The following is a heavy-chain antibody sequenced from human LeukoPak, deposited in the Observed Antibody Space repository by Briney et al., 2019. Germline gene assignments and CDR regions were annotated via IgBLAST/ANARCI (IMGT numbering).Heavy chain of an antibody. CDR3: AREGAPRWGLDY. D-gene: IGHD4-23*01. V-gene: IGHV3-21*01. Sequence: GGSLRLSCAASGFTFSTYNMNWVRQAPGKGLEWVSSISSSSSYICYVDSVKGRFTISRDNAKNSLYLQMNSLRAEDTAVYYCAREGAPRWGLDYWGQGTLVTVSS. CDR1: GFTFSTYN. CDR2: ISSSSSYI. J-gene: IGHJ4*02.